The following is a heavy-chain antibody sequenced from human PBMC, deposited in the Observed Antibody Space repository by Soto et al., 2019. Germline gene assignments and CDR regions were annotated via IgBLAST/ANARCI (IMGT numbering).Heavy chain of an antibody. Sequence: GGSLRLSCAASGFTFSSYAMSWVRQAPGKGLEWVSAISGSGGSTYYADSVKGRFTISRDNSKNTLYLQMNSLRAEDTAVYYCAKPPEYYDFWSGPMGHAFDIWGQGTMVTV. CDR1: GFTFSSYA. D-gene: IGHD3-3*01. V-gene: IGHV3-23*01. CDR2: ISGSGGST. CDR3: AKPPEYYDFWSGPMGHAFDI. J-gene: IGHJ3*02.